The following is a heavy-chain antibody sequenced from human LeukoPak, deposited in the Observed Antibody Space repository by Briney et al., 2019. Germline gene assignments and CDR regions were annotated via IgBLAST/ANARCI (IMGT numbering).Heavy chain of an antibody. CDR3: ARGSSSGIDY. Sequence: SETLSLTCTVSGGSVSSGSYYWSWIRQPPGKGLEWIGEINHSGSTNYNPSLKSRVTISVDTSKNQFSLKLSSVTAADTAVYYCARGSSSGIDYWGQGTLVTVSS. CDR1: GGSVSSGSYY. V-gene: IGHV4-39*07. J-gene: IGHJ4*02. D-gene: IGHD6-6*01. CDR2: INHSGST.